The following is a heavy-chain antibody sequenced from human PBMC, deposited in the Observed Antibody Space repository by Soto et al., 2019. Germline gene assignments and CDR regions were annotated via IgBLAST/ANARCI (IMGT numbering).Heavy chain of an antibody. J-gene: IGHJ6*02. V-gene: IGHV3-23*01. D-gene: IGHD5-12*01. CDR2: ISGSGGST. Sequence: GGSLGLSCAASGFTLSSYAMSWVRQAPGKGLEWVSAISGSGGSTYYADSVKGRFTISRDNSKNTLYLQMNSLRAEDTAVYYCANAPVARNGMDVWGQGTTVPVPS. CDR1: GFTLSSYA. CDR3: ANAPVARNGMDV.